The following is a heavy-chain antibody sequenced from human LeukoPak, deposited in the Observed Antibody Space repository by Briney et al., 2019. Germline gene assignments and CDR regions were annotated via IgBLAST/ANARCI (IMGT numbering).Heavy chain of an antibody. Sequence: SETLSLTCTVSGGSISSYYWGRIRQPPGKGLEWIGSIYYSGSTYYNPSLKSRVTISVDTSKNQFSLKLSSVTAADTAVYYCARDLSGDLLYTFDYWGQGTLVTVSS. V-gene: IGHV4-39*07. CDR3: ARDLSGDLLYTFDY. J-gene: IGHJ4*02. CDR2: IYYSGST. CDR1: GGSISSYY. D-gene: IGHD2-2*02.